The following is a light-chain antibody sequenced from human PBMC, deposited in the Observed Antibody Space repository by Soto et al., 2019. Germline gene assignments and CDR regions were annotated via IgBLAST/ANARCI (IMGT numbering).Light chain of an antibody. CDR2: DVS. CDR3: CSYAVSSVV. Sequence: QSVLTQPRSVSGSPGQSVTISCTGTSSDVGGYNYVSWYQHHPGKAPKLMIYDVSKRPSGVPDRFSGSKSGNTASLTISGLQAEDEADYYCCSYAVSSVVFGGGTKLTVL. J-gene: IGLJ2*01. V-gene: IGLV2-11*01. CDR1: SSDVGGYNY.